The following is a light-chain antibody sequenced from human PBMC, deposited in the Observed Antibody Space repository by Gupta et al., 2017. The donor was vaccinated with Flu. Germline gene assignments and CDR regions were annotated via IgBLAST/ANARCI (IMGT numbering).Light chain of an antibody. CDR2: MAS. CDR1: QSLGNF. J-gene: IGKJ1*01. Sequence: DIQLTQSPSTLSASVGDRVIITCRASQSLGNFLAWYQRKPGKAPKVLIYMASGLESGVPLRFSGSGSGTEFALTIDSLQPDDFATYYCHHNSQYWGTFGQGTKVEI. CDR3: HHNSQYWGT. V-gene: IGKV1-5*03.